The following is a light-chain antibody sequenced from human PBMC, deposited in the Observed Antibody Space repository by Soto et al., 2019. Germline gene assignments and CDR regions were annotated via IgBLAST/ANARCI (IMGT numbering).Light chain of an antibody. CDR2: AAS. CDR1: QSIGTY. Sequence: DIQMTQSPSSLSASVGDRVTITCRASQSIGTYLNWYLQKPGKAPQLLIHAASSLQTGVPSRFSGSGSGTELTLTISSLQPEDFASFYCQQSLSTPPTVGQGTKLAIK. CDR3: QQSLSTPPT. V-gene: IGKV1-39*01. J-gene: IGKJ2*01.